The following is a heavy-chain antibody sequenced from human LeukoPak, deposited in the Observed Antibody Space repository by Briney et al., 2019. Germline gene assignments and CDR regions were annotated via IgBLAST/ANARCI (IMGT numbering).Heavy chain of an antibody. Sequence: PGGSLRLPCAASGFTFSSYAMSWVRQAPGKGLEWVSAISGSGGSTYYADSVKGRFTISRDNSKNTLYLQMNSLRAEDTAVYYCAKDPQGYYGSGSPRAHHYYYYMDVWGKGTTVTVSS. CDR2: ISGSGGST. V-gene: IGHV3-23*01. CDR1: GFTFSSYA. CDR3: AKDPQGYYGSGSPRAHHYYYYMDV. D-gene: IGHD3-10*01. J-gene: IGHJ6*03.